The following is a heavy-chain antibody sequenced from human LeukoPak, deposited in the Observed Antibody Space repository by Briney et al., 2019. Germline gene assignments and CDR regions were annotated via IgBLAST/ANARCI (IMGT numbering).Heavy chain of an antibody. CDR2: IYYSGST. Sequence: PSETLSLTCTVSGGSISSYYWSWIRQPPGKGLEWIGYIYYSGSTNYNPSLKSRVTISVDTSKNQFSLRLSSVTAADTAVYYCARHDYGGKSTWGQGTLVTVSS. CDR1: GGSISSYY. D-gene: IGHD4-23*01. CDR3: ARHDYGGKST. V-gene: IGHV4-59*08. J-gene: IGHJ5*02.